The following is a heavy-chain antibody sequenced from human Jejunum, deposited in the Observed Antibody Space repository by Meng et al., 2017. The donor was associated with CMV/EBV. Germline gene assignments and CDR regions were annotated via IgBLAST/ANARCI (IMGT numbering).Heavy chain of an antibody. V-gene: IGHV3-74*01. CDR1: GFTFSSYS. CDR3: AKEMFDP. J-gene: IGHJ5*02. CDR2: IDSDGTTT. Sequence: EVQLVESGGGLVQPGGSLRLSCAASGFTFSSYSMHWVRQAPGKGLVWVSRIDSDGTTTNYADSVKGRFIISRDNAKNTLYLQMNSLRAEDTAVYYCAKEMFDPWGQGTLVTVSS.